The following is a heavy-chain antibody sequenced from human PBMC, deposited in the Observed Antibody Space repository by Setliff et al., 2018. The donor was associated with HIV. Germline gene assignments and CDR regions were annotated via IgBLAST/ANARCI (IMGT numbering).Heavy chain of an antibody. D-gene: IGHD3-16*01. CDR1: GDSVTSGGYF. CDR2: IYKNGDT. V-gene: IGHV4-31*03. CDR3: ARGGRKDLTDN. Sequence: PSETLSLTCTASGDSVTSGGYFWIWIRQHPGQGLEWMGYIYKNGDTYYNLSLKSRMTISLDTSKNQFFLKLNSVTAADTAVYYCARGGRKDLTDNWGQGTLVTVSS. J-gene: IGHJ4*02.